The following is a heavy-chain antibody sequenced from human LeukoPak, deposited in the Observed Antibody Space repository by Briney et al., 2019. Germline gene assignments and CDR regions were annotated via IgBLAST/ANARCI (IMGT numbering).Heavy chain of an antibody. V-gene: IGHV3-48*01. CDR1: GFTFSSYS. D-gene: IGHD6-13*01. Sequence: GGSLRLSCAASGFTFSSYSMNWVRQAPGKGLEWVSYISSSSSTIYYADSVKGRFTISRDNAKNSLYLQMNSLRAEDTAVYYCARDERIGSWRVSYFDYWGQGTLVTVSS. CDR2: ISSSSSTI. J-gene: IGHJ4*02. CDR3: ARDERIGSWRVSYFDY.